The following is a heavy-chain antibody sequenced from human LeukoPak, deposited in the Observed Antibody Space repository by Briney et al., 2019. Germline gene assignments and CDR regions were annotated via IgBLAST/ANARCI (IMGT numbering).Heavy chain of an antibody. Sequence: SETLSLTCTVSGGSISSYHWSWIRQPPGKGLEWIGYIYYSGSTNYNPSLKSRVTISVDTSKNQFSLKLSSVTAADTAVYYCARGPSIVVVPAAPFDYWGQGTLVTVSS. CDR2: IYYSGST. V-gene: IGHV4-59*01. CDR1: GGSISSYH. D-gene: IGHD2-2*01. J-gene: IGHJ4*02. CDR3: ARGPSIVVVPAAPFDY.